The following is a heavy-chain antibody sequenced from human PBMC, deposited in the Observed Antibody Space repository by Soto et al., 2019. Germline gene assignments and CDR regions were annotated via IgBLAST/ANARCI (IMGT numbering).Heavy chain of an antibody. CDR1: GYSFTSYW. J-gene: IGHJ4*02. Sequence: GESLKISCKGSGYSFTSYWIGWVRQMPGKGLKWMGIIYPGDSDTRYSPSFQGQVTTSADKSIRTAYLQWSSLKASDTAMYYCARPLWGGDPTPADWGQGTRVTVST. V-gene: IGHV5-51*01. CDR3: ARPLWGGDPTPAD. CDR2: IYPGDSDT. D-gene: IGHD2-21*01.